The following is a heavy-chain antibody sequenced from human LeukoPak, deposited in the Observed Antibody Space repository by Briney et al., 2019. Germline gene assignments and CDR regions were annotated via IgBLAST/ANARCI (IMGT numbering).Heavy chain of an antibody. J-gene: IGHJ4*02. CDR2: FYFSGST. CDR3: ARQSDYGFDY. V-gene: IGHV4-39*01. CDR1: SGSISSNSYY. Sequence: PSETLSLTCTVSSGSISSNSYYWGWIRQPPGKGLVWLASFYFSGSTYYNPSLKSRVTIYVQTSKNQVSLNLNSVTTADTAVYYCARQSDYGFDYWGQGTLVTVSS. D-gene: IGHD4-17*01.